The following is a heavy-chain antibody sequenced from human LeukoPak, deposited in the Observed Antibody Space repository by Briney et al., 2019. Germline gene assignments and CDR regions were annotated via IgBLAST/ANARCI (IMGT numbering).Heavy chain of an antibody. V-gene: IGHV3-48*04. CDR3: ARDNIAVAGKGEGFDY. J-gene: IGHJ4*02. Sequence: GGSLRLSCAASGFTFSSYAMSWVRQAPGKGLEWVSYISSSGSTIYYADSVKGRFTISRDNAKNSLYLQMNSLRAEDTAVYYCARDNIAVAGKGEGFDYWGQGTLVTVSS. CDR1: GFTFSSYA. CDR2: ISSSGSTI. D-gene: IGHD6-19*01.